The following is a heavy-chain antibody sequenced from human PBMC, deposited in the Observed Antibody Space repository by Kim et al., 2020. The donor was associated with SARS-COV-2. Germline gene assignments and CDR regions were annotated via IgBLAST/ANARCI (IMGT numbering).Heavy chain of an antibody. CDR2: IYYSGST. V-gene: IGHV4-39*01. D-gene: IGHD6-19*01. J-gene: IGHJ4*02. Sequence: SETLSLTCTVSGGSISSSSYYWGWIRQPPGKGLEWIGSIYYSGSTYYNPSLKSRVTISVDTSKNQFSLKLSSVTAADTAVYYCARHGSGCADYWGQGTLVTVSS. CDR3: ARHGSGCADY. CDR1: GGSISSSSYY.